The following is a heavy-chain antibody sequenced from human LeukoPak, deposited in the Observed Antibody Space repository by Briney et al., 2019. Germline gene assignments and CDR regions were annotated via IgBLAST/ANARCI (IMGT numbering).Heavy chain of an antibody. V-gene: IGHV3-43*01. D-gene: IGHD4/OR15-4a*01. CDR1: GFTFDDYS. Sequence: PGGSLRLSCAASGFTFDDYSMHWVRQAPGKGLEWVSVISWDGVSTYYADSVKGRFTISRDNAKNSLYLQMNSLRAEDTAVYYCARDPQYGAVDAFDIWGQGTMVTVSS. J-gene: IGHJ3*02. CDR3: ARDPQYGAVDAFDI. CDR2: ISWDGVST.